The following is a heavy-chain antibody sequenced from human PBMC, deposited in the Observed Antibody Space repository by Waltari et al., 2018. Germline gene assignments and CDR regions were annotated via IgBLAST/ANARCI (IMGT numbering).Heavy chain of an antibody. J-gene: IGHJ4*02. CDR3: ARDLLPRYNKPFDY. CDR1: GFTVSSYA. D-gene: IGHD5-18*01. V-gene: IGHV3-23*01. CDR2: IGGSDT. Sequence: EVQLLESGGGLVQPGGSLRLSCAASGFTVSSYAMPWVRQAPGNGLEWVSGIGGSDTYYADSVKGRFTISRDNSKNTLYLQMNSLTAEDTAVYYCARDLLPRYNKPFDYWGQGTLVTVSS.